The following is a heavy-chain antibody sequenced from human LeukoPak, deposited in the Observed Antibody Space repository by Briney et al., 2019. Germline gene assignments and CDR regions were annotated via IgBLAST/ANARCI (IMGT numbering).Heavy chain of an antibody. D-gene: IGHD4-17*01. CDR1: GFTFSSYA. V-gene: IGHV3-30-3*01. CDR2: ISYDGSNK. J-gene: IGHJ4*02. CDR3: ARGLDYGGYGTLDY. Sequence: PGRSLRLSCAASGFTFSSYAMHWVRQAPGKGLEWVAVISYDGSNKYYADSVKGRFTISRDNSKNTPYLQMNSLRAEDTAVYYCARGLDYGGYGTLDYWGQGTLVTVSS.